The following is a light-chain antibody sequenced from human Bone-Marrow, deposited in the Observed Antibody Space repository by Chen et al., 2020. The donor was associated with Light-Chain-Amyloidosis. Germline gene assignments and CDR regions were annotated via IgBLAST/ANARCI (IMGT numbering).Light chain of an antibody. J-gene: IGLJ3*02. CDR1: SSDVGAYTY. V-gene: IGLV2-14*01. CDR3: SSYRSSSTWV. Sequence: QSALTQPASVSGSPGQSITISCTGTSSDVGAYTYVSWYQQHPGKAPKVMIYAVTNRPSGVSDRFSGSKSGNTASLTISGLQAEDEADYYCSSYRSSSTWVFGGGTKLTVL. CDR2: AVT.